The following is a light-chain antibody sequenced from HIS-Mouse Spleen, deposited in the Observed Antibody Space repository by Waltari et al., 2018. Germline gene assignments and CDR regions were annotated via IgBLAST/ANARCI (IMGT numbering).Light chain of an antibody. Sequence: SYELTKPPSVSVSPGQTARITCSGDALPKKSAYWYQQKSGQAPVLVIYEDSKRPSGIPERFSGSSSGTMATLTISGAQVEDEADYYCYSTDSSGNHRVFGGGTKLTVL. CDR2: EDS. J-gene: IGLJ3*02. CDR1: ALPKKS. V-gene: IGLV3-10*01. CDR3: YSTDSSGNHRV.